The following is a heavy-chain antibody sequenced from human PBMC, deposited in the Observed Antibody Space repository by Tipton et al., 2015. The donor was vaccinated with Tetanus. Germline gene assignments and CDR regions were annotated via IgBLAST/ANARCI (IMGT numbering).Heavy chain of an antibody. CDR2: IYPDDSDT. CDR1: GHSFTKYW. J-gene: IGHJ4*02. V-gene: IGHV5-51*01. CDR3: ASWDAGEGSGNYYFKY. Sequence: QSGPEVKKPGESLKISCKGSGHSFTKYWIAWVRQMPGKGLEWMGLIYPDDSDTRYSPSFQGQVTISADKSIRTAYLQWSSLKASDTDIYYWASWDAGEGSGNYYFKYWGQGTLVTVSS. D-gene: IGHD1-26*01.